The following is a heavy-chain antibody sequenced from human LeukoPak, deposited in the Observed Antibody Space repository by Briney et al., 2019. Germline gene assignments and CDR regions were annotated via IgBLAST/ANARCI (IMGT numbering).Heavy chain of an antibody. CDR3: ARDRLGGNRQDAFDI. CDR2: ISYDGSNK. V-gene: IGHV3-30-3*01. J-gene: IGHJ3*02. D-gene: IGHD4-23*01. Sequence: GRSLRLSCAASGFTLSSYAMHWVRQAPGKGLEWVAVISYDGSNKYYADSVKGRFTISRDNSKNTLYLQMNSLRAEDTAVYHCARDRLGGNRQDAFDIWGQGTMVTVSS. CDR1: GFTLSSYA.